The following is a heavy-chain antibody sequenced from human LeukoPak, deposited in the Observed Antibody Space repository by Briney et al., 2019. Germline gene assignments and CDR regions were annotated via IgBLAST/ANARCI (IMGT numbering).Heavy chain of an antibody. J-gene: IGHJ3*02. Sequence: WVRQAPGKGLEWIGSIYYSGSTYYDPSLKSRVTISVDTSKNQFSLKLSSVTAADTAVYYCAGDSSGYYDDDAFDIWGQGTMVTVSS. D-gene: IGHD3-22*01. V-gene: IGHV4-39*07. CDR3: AGDSSGYYDDDAFDI. CDR2: IYYSGST.